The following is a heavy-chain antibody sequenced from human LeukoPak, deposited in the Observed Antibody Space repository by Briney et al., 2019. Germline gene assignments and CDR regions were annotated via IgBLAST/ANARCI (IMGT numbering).Heavy chain of an antibody. J-gene: IGHJ4*02. CDR3: ATFGLYYYDSSGYPKEEIDY. CDR1: GFTFSSYS. V-gene: IGHV3-21*04. Sequence: GGSLRLSCAASGFTFSSYSMNWVRQSPGKGLEWVSSITNSGIYMYYADSMKGRFTISRDNAKNSLYLQMNSLRAEDTAVYYCATFGLYYYDSSGYPKEEIDYWGQGTLVTVSS. D-gene: IGHD3-22*01. CDR2: ITNSGIYM.